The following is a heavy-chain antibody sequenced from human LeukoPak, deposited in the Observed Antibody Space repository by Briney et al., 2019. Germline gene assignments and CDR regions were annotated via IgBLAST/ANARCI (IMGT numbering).Heavy chain of an antibody. D-gene: IGHD4-23*01. Sequence: GRSLRLSCAASGFTFDDYAMHWVRQAPGRGLEWVSGISWNSGSIGYADSVKGRFTISRDNAKNSLYLQMNSLRAEDTALYYCARATTVLTPSAFDIWGQGTMVTVSS. CDR3: ARATTVLTPSAFDI. CDR1: GFTFDDYA. CDR2: ISWNSGSI. J-gene: IGHJ3*02. V-gene: IGHV3-9*01.